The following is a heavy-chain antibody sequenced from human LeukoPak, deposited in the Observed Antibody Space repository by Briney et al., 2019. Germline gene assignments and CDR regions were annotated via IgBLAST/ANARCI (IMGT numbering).Heavy chain of an antibody. CDR3: ARVALPLGYGMDV. CDR1: GGSISSNDW. CDR2: ISHSGST. V-gene: IGHV4-4*02. J-gene: IGHJ6*04. Sequence: SETLSLTCAVSGGSISSNDWWSWVRQPPGKGLEWIGEISHSGSTNYNPSLESRVTISADKSKSQFSLKLDSVTAADTAVYYCARVALPLGYGMDVWGEGTTVTVSS.